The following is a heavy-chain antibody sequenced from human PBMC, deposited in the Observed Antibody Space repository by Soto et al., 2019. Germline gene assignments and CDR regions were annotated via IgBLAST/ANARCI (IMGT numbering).Heavy chain of an antibody. Sequence: GGSLRLSCAASGFAFSSYAMGWVRQGPGKGLEWVAVVSIGGSTHYADSVRGRFTISRDNSKNTLSLQMNSLTAEDTAVYFCAKRRGAGGHFDYWGQGALVTVSS. J-gene: IGHJ4*02. V-gene: IGHV3-23*01. CDR3: AKRRGAGGHFDY. D-gene: IGHD2-15*01. CDR1: GFAFSSYA. CDR2: VSIGGST.